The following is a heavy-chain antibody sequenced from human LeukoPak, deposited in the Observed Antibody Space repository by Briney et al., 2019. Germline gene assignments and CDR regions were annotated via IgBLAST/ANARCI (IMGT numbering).Heavy chain of an antibody. CDR2: MYPGDSQT. D-gene: IGHD6-19*01. CDR3: VRHDPETRGWPFDY. J-gene: IGHJ4*02. CDR1: GYSFTNYW. Sequence: GESLKISCKGSGYSFTNYWIGWVRQMPGKGPEWMGIMYPGDSQTRYGPSFQGQVTISADKSISTAYLQWSSLKAPDTAMYYCVRHDPETRGWPFDYWGQGTLVTVSS. V-gene: IGHV5-51*01.